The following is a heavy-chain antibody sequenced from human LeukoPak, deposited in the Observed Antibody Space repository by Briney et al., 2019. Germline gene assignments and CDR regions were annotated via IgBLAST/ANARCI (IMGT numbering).Heavy chain of an antibody. Sequence: WMGRIVPILGIANYAQKFQGRVTITADKSTSTAYMELSSLRSEDTAVYYCARDLKAFDIWGQGTMVTVSS. J-gene: IGHJ3*02. CDR2: IVPILGIA. CDR3: ARDLKAFDI. V-gene: IGHV1-69*04.